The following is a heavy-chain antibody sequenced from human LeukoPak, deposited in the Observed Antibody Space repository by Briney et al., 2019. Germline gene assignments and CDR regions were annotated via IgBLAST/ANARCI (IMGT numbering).Heavy chain of an antibody. V-gene: IGHV3-20*04. Sequence: GGSLRLSCAASGFTFDDYGMSWVRQAPGKGLEWVSGINWNGGSTGYADSVKGRFTISRDNAKNSLYLQMNSLRAEDTALYYCARDGEMATIAYSYYYMDVWGKGTTVTVSS. J-gene: IGHJ6*03. CDR3: ARDGEMATIAYSYYYMDV. CDR2: INWNGGST. D-gene: IGHD5-24*01. CDR1: GFTFDDYG.